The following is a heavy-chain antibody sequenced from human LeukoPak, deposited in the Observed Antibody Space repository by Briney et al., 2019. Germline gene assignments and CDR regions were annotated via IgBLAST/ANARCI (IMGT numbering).Heavy chain of an antibody. CDR1: GGSISSSSYY. CDR3: ARMDRYYYGMDV. J-gene: IGHJ6*02. Sequence: SETLSLTCTVSGGSISSSSYYWGWIRQPPGKGLEWIGSIYYSGSTYYNPSLKSRVTISVDTSKNQFSLKLSSVTAADTAVYYCARMDRYYYGMDVWGQGTTVTVSS. D-gene: IGHD3/OR15-3a*01. CDR2: IYYSGST. V-gene: IGHV4-39*07.